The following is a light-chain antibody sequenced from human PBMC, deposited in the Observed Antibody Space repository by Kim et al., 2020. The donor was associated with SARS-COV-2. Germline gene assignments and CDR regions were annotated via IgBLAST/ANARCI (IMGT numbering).Light chain of an antibody. Sequence: GQSVPISCTGTSSDVGCYNYVSWYQHHPGKAPKLMIYEVTKRPSGVPDRFSGSKSGNTASLTVSGLQAEDEADYYCGSYVGNNNFVFGTGTKVTVL. CDR3: GSYVGNNNFV. CDR2: EVT. CDR1: SSDVGCYNY. V-gene: IGLV2-8*01. J-gene: IGLJ1*01.